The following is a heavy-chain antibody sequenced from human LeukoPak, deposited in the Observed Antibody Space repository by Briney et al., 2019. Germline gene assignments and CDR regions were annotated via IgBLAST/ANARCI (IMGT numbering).Heavy chain of an antibody. CDR3: ARFSYGSGSYDRAFDY. J-gene: IGHJ4*02. V-gene: IGHV4-59*01. Sequence: SETLSLTCTVSGGSISSYHWSWIRQPPGKGLEWIGYIYYSGSTNYNPSLKSRVTISVDTSKNQFSLKLSSVTAADTAVYYCARFSYGSGSYDRAFDYWGQGTLVTVSS. CDR2: IYYSGST. CDR1: GGSISSYH. D-gene: IGHD3-10*01.